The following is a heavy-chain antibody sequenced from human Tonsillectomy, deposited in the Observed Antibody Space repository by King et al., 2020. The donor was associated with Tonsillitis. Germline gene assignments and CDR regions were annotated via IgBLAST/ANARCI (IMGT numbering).Heavy chain of an antibody. J-gene: IGHJ3*02. Sequence: HVQLVESGAEVKKPGASVKVSCKASGYTFTSYDINWVRQATGQGLEWMGWMNPNSGNTGYAQKFQGRVTMTRNTSISTAYMELSSLRSEDTAVYYCACGVWYSGSYFPGRDAFDIWGQGTMVTVSS. CDR3: ACGVWYSGSYFPGRDAFDI. CDR1: GYTFTSYD. D-gene: IGHD1-26*01. CDR2: MNPNSGNT. V-gene: IGHV1-8*01.